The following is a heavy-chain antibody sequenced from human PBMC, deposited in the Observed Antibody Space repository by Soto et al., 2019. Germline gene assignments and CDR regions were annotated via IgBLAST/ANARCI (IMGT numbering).Heavy chain of an antibody. CDR2: IKQDGSEK. CDR1: GFTFSSYW. J-gene: IGHJ4*02. V-gene: IGHV3-7*02. D-gene: IGHD3-10*01. CDR3: ARLKSDHYYGSGSFQVPNDY. Sequence: PGGSLRLSCAASGFTFSSYWMSWVRQAPGKGLEWVANIKQDGSEKYYVDSVKGRFTISRDNAKSSLFLQMNSLRVEDTAVYYCARLKSDHYYGSGSFQVPNDYWGQGTLVTVSS.